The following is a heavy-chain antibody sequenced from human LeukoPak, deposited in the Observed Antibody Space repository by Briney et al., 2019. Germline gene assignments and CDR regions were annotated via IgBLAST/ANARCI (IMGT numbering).Heavy chain of an antibody. Sequence: ASVKVSCKASGYTFTGYYMHWVRQAPGQGLERMGWINPNSGGTNYAQKFQGRVTMTRDTSISTAYMELSRLRSDDTAVYYCAISPTEYSSSYFDYWGQGTLVTVSS. CDR3: AISPTEYSSSYFDY. CDR2: INPNSGGT. CDR1: GYTFTGYY. J-gene: IGHJ4*02. D-gene: IGHD6-6*01. V-gene: IGHV1-2*02.